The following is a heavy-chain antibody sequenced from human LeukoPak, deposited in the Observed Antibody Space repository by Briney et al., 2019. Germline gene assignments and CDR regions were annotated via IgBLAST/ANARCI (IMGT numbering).Heavy chain of an antibody. CDR2: IYSGGST. D-gene: IGHD5-18*01. CDR3: ARYHTALNY. V-gene: IGHV3-23*03. Sequence: PGGSLRLSCAASGFTFSSYAMTWVRQAPGKGLEWVSVIYSGGSTYYADSVKGRFTISRDNSKNTLYLQMNNLRVEDTAVYYCARYHTALNYWGQGTPVTASS. J-gene: IGHJ4*02. CDR1: GFTFSSYA.